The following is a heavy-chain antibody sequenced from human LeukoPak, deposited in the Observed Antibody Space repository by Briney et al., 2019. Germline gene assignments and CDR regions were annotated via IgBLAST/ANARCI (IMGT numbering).Heavy chain of an antibody. D-gene: IGHD1-26*01. V-gene: IGHV4-30-2*01. CDR3: ARGSVGASFDY. J-gene: IGHJ4*02. CDR1: GGSINSGTYY. CDR2: IYHSRSS. Sequence: PSETLSLTCIVSGGSINSGTYYWSWVRQPPGKGLEWIGCIYHSRSSYYNPSLQSRATISPDRSKNQFSLKLTSVTAADTAVYYCARGSVGASFDYWGQGTLVTVSS.